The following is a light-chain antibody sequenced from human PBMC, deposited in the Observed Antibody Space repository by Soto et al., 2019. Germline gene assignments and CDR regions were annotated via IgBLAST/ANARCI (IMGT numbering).Light chain of an antibody. J-gene: IGKJ3*01. CDR2: GAS. CDR3: QLYGSSHLFT. Sequence: ELVLTQSPDTLSVSPGERATLSCRASQSVSSTYLAWFQQKPGQTPRLLISGASSRATGIPERFSRSGSGTDFTLTISRLEPEDFAVYWCQLYGSSHLFTFGPGTKVDIK. V-gene: IGKV3-20*01. CDR1: QSVSSTY.